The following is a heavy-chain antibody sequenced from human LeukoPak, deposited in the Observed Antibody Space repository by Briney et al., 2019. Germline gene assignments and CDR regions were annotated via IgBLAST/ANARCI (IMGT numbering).Heavy chain of an antibody. CDR1: GFTFGDYA. D-gene: IGHD4-17*01. CDR3: AKSPYASDYYMDV. V-gene: IGHV3-21*01. J-gene: IGHJ6*03. CDR2: ISSSSSYI. Sequence: GGSLRLSCTASGFTFGDYAMSWVRQAPGKGLEWVSSISSSSSYIYYADSVKGRFTISRDNAKNSLYLQMNSLRAEDTAVYYCAKSPYASDYYMDVWGKGTTVTVSS.